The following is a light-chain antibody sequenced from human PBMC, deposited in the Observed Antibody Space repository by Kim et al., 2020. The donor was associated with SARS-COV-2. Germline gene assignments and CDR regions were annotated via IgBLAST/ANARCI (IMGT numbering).Light chain of an antibody. CDR2: KAS. J-gene: IGKJ4*01. Sequence: DIQMTQSPSALSASVGDRVTITCRASQTISVWLAWYQQKPGTAPKLLIFKASTLETGVSPRFSGSGSGTDFTLTISSLQPDDSATYYYQQYNAYPLTFAGGTKVDIK. V-gene: IGKV1-5*03. CDR3: QQYNAYPLT. CDR1: QTISVW.